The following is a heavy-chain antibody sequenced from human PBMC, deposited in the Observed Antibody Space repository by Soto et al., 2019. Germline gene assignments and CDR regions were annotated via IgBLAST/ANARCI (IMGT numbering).Heavy chain of an antibody. CDR1: GFTFSSYA. CDR2: ISGSGGST. V-gene: IGHV3-23*01. J-gene: IGHJ4*02. CDR3: AKDSLLWFGELLSFGDY. Sequence: GGSLRLSCAASGFTFSSYAMSWVRQAPGKGLEWVSAISGSGGSTYYADSVKGRFTISRDNSKNTLYLQMNSLRAEDTAVYYCAKDSLLWFGELLSFGDYWGQGTLVTVSS. D-gene: IGHD3-10*01.